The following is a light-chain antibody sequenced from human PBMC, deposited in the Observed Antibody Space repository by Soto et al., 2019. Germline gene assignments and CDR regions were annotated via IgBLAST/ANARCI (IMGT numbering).Light chain of an antibody. CDR1: QGISSY. V-gene: IGKV1-8*01. J-gene: IGKJ1*01. Sequence: AIRMTQSPSSLSASTGDRVTITCRASQGISSYLAWYQQKPGKAPKLLIYAASTLQSGVPSRFSGSGSGTDFTLTISCLQSEDFATYYCQQYYSYPQTFGQGPKVDIK. CDR2: AAS. CDR3: QQYYSYPQT.